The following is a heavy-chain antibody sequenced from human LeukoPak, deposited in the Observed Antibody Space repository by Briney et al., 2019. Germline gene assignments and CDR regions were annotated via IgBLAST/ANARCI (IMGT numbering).Heavy chain of an antibody. Sequence: PSETLSLTCTVSGGSISSSSYYWGWIRQPPGKGLEWIGEINHSGSTNYNPSLKSRVTISVDTSKNQFSLKLSSVTAADTAVYYCARGYYYDSSGYYSPWCVWGQGTTVTVSS. CDR3: ARGYYYDSSGYYSPWCV. V-gene: IGHV4-39*07. CDR1: GGSISSSSYY. J-gene: IGHJ6*02. CDR2: INHSGST. D-gene: IGHD3-22*01.